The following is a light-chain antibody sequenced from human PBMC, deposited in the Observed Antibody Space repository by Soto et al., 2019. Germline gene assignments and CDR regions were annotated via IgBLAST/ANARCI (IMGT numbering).Light chain of an antibody. CDR2: CVS. CDR3: QQYGRSPLT. V-gene: IGKV3-20*01. J-gene: IGKJ1*01. Sequence: EIVLTQSPGTLSLSPGERATLSCRASQSVSSSYLAWYQQKPGQAPRLLIYCVSSRATGIPDRFSGSGSGRDFTLSISRLEPEDCAVYYCQQYGRSPLTFGQATKVEVK. CDR1: QSVSSSY.